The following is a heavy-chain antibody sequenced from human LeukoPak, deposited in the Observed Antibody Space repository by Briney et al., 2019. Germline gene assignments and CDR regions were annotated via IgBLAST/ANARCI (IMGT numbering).Heavy chain of an antibody. V-gene: IGHV3-23*01. J-gene: IGHJ4*02. CDR2: ISGSGDST. D-gene: IGHD1-20*01. CDR3: VTDLHGINWYVD. CDR1: GFTFSNYA. Sequence: GGSLRLSCAASGFTFSNYAMGCVRQAPGKGLEWVSGISGSGDSTYYADSVKGRFTISRDNSKNTLYLQMNSLRADDTSMYYCVTDLHGINWYVDWGQGTLVIVSS.